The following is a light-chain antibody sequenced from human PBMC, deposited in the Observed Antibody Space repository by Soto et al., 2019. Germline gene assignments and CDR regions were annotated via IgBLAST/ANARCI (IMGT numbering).Light chain of an antibody. CDR1: DSNIGSYS. CDR3: AAWDDSLNGHV. Sequence: SVLTQPHSVSGTTGQRLTVSCSGSDSNIGSYSVHWFQQLPGTAPKLLISTTYQRPSGVPERFSGSKSGTSASLAISGLQSEDEADYYCAAWDDSLNGHVFGTGTKVTVL. CDR2: TTY. V-gene: IGLV1-44*01. J-gene: IGLJ1*01.